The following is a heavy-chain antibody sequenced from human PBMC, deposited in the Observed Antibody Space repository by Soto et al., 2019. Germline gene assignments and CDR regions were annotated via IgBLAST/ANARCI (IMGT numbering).Heavy chain of an antibody. CDR3: AITVTTGVDFYGMDV. CDR2: INHSGST. Sequence: QVQLQQWGAGLLKPSETLSLSCAVYGGSFSGYYWSWIRQPPGKWLEWIGEINHSGSTNYNPSLKSRVTISVDTSKNQFSLKLSSVTAADTAVYYCAITVTTGVDFYGMDVWGQGTTVTVSS. J-gene: IGHJ6*02. V-gene: IGHV4-34*01. CDR1: GGSFSGYY. D-gene: IGHD4-17*01.